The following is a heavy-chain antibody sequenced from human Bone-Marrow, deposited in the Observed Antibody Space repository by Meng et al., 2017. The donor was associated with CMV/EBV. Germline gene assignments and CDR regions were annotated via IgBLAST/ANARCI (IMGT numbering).Heavy chain of an antibody. CDR2: ISAYNGNT. V-gene: IGHV1-18*01. CDR1: GYTFTSYG. J-gene: IGHJ5*02. Sequence: ASVKVSCKASGYTFTSYGISWVRQAPGQGLEWMGWISAYNGNTNYAQKLQGRVTMTTDTSTSTAYMELRSLRSDDTAVYYCARDVGEWELPTTVWFDPWGQGPLVTVSS. CDR3: ARDVGEWELPTTVWFDP. D-gene: IGHD1-26*01.